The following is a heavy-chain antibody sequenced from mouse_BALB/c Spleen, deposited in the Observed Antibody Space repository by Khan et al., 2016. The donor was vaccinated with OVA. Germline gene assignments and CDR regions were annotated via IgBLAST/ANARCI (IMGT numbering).Heavy chain of an antibody. J-gene: IGHJ2*01. CDR1: GYTFTNYV. CDR3: TRFHEGY. Sequence: QIQLVQSGPELKKPGETVKISCKASGYTFTNYVMNWVKQSPGKGLKWMGWINTYTGETTYADDFKGRFAFSLETSASTAYLQINSLNNEDTATYFCTRFHEGYWGQGTTLTVAS. CDR2: INTYTGET. V-gene: IGHV9-3-1*01.